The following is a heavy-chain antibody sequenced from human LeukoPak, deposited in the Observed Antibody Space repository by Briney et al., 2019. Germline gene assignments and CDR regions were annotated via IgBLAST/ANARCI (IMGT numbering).Heavy chain of an antibody. CDR3: ARGRNGLIWFGELER. J-gene: IGHJ4*02. D-gene: IGHD3-10*01. Sequence: SVKVSCKASGGTFSNYVISWVRQAPGQGLEYMGGIIPIFGTANYAQKFQGRVTITADESKSTAYMEMSSLRPEDTAVYYCARGRNGLIWFGELERWGQGTLVTVSS. CDR2: IIPIFGTA. CDR1: GGTFSNYV. V-gene: IGHV1-69*13.